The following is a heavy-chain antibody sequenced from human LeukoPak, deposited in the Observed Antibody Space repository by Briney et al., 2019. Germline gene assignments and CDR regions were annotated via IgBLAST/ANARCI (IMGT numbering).Heavy chain of an antibody. CDR3: ARRGSGSYSHYDY. CDR2: IYPGDSDT. Sequence: GESLKISCKGSGYSFTSYWIGWVRQMPGKGLEWMGIIYPGDSDTRYSPSFQGQVTFSADKSVSTAYLHWSSLKASDTGMYYCARRGSGSYSHYDYWGQGTLVTVSS. J-gene: IGHJ4*02. CDR1: GYSFTSYW. D-gene: IGHD1-26*01. V-gene: IGHV5-51*01.